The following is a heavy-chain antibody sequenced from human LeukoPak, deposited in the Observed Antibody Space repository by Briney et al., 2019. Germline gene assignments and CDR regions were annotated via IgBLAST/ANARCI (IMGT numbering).Heavy chain of an antibody. CDR1: GFTFSTYV. CDR3: ATSRRTFWYFDL. CDR2: ISSRGST. Sequence: GGSMRLSCTAPGFTFSTYVMNWVRQAPGKGLEWISGISSRGSTYYADSVKGRFTISSDTSKNTLYLQMNTLRAEDTAVYYCATSRRTFWYFDLWGRGTLVTVS. V-gene: IGHV3-23*01. J-gene: IGHJ2*01.